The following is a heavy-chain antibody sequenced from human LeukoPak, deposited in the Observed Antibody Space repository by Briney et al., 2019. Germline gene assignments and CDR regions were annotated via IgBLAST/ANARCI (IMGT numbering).Heavy chain of an antibody. Sequence: ASVKVSCKASGGTFSSYAISWVRQAPGQGLEWMGWINPNSGGTNYAQKFQGRVTMTRDTSISTAYMELSGLRSEDTAVYYCARGWSSGYPDYWGQGTLVTVSS. CDR3: ARGWSSGYPDY. D-gene: IGHD3-22*01. CDR2: INPNSGGT. V-gene: IGHV1-2*02. J-gene: IGHJ4*02. CDR1: GGTFSSYA.